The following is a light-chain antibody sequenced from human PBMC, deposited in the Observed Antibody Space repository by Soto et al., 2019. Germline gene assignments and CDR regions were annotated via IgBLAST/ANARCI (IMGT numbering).Light chain of an antibody. CDR2: DGS. CDR3: QQSGSSPWT. CDR1: QSVSSIY. J-gene: IGKJ1*01. Sequence: EIVLTQSPGTLSLSPGERATLSCRASQSVSSIYLAWYQQKPGQAPRLLIYDGSSRATGIQDRFSGSGSGTDFTLTISRREPEDFSVYYCQQSGSSPWTFGQGTKVEIK. V-gene: IGKV3-20*01.